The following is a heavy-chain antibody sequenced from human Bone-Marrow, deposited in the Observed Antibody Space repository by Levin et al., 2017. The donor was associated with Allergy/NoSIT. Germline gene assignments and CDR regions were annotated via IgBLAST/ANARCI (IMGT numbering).Heavy chain of an antibody. CDR1: GLSLTASEEG. J-gene: IGHJ3*02. CDR2: IHGDGDQ. V-gene: IGHV2-5*02. Sequence: ESGPTLVKPTQTLTLTCTFSGLSLTASEEGVGWIRQPPGKALEWLALIHGDGDQRYSPSLKSRLTITRDTFKKQVVLTVTNVDPVDTATYYCAHNLGRAFDIWGQGTMVIVSS. D-gene: IGHD1-26*01. CDR3: AHNLGRAFDI.